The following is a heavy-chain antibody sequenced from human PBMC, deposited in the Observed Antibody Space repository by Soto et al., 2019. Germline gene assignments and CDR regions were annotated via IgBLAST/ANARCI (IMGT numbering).Heavy chain of an antibody. V-gene: IGHV1-69*13. CDR2: IIPIFGTA. CDR3: ASKPGIAAAGTLLGMDV. Sequence: GASVKVSCTDSGGTFSIYAISWVRQAPGQGLEWMGGIIPIFGTANYAQKFQGRVTITADESTSTAYMELSSLRSEDTAVYYCASKPGIAAAGTLLGMDVWGQGTTVTVSS. CDR1: GGTFSIYA. J-gene: IGHJ6*02. D-gene: IGHD6-13*01.